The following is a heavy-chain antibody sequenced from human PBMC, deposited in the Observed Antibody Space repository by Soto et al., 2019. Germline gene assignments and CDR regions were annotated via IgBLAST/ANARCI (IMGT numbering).Heavy chain of an antibody. J-gene: IGHJ4*02. D-gene: IGHD3-3*01. CDR1: GFTFSSYW. Sequence: GGSLRLSCAASGFTFSSYWMHWVRQAPGKGLVWVSRINSDGSSTSYADSVKGRFTISRDNAKNTLYLQMNSLRAEDTAVYYCATPHHLDRIFGVVLAYWGQGTLVTVSS. CDR3: ATPHHLDRIFGVVLAY. V-gene: IGHV3-74*01. CDR2: INSDGSST.